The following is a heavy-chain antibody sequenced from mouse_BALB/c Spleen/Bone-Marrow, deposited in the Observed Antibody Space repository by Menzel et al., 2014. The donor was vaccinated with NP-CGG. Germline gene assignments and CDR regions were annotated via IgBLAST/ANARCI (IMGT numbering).Heavy chain of an antibody. CDR1: GYAFTNYL. J-gene: IGHJ2*01. Sequence: QVQLQQSGAELVRPGTSVKVSCKASGYAFTNYLIEWVKQRPGQGLAWIGVINPGLSGGTNYNEKFKGKATLTADKSSSTAYMQLSSLTSDDSAVYFCARRELGEFDYWGQGTTLTVSS. V-gene: IGHV1-54*01. CDR3: ARRELGEFDY. CDR2: INPGLSGGT. D-gene: IGHD4-1*01.